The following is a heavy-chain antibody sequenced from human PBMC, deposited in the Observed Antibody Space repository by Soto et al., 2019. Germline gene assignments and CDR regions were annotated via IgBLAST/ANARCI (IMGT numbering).Heavy chain of an antibody. CDR3: ASVYSNYVYYYYYMDV. Sequence: SETLSLTCTVSGGSISSSSYYWGWIRQPPGKGLEWIGSIYYSGSTYYNPSLKSRVTISVDTSKNQFSLKLSSVTAADTAVYYCASVYSNYVYYYYYMDVWGKGTTVTVSS. D-gene: IGHD4-4*01. V-gene: IGHV4-39*01. CDR1: GGSISSSSYY. J-gene: IGHJ6*03. CDR2: IYYSGST.